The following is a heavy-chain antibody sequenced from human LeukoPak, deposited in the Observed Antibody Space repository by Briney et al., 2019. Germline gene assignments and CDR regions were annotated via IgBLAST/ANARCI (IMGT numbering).Heavy chain of an antibody. CDR1: GFTFSSYA. D-gene: IGHD6-19*01. J-gene: IGHJ4*02. V-gene: IGHV3-30-3*01. CDR2: ISYDGSNK. CDR3: AKDVSSDWPSAGFDY. Sequence: GRSLRLSCAASGFTFSSYAMHWVRQAPGKGLEWVAVISYDGSNKYYADSVKGRFTISRDNSKNTLYLQMNSLRAEDTAVYYCAKDVSSDWPSAGFDYWGQGTLVTVSS.